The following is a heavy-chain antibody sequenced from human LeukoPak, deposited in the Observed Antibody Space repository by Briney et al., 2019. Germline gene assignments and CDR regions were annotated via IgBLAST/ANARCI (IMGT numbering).Heavy chain of an antibody. V-gene: IGHV1-18*04. Sequence: ASVKVSCKASGYTFTSYSFTWVRQAPGQGLEWMGWISAYIGNTNYAQKFQGRVTITTDTSTSTAHMELRSLRSDDTAVYYCARTVGGALHYDYWGQGTPVTVSS. J-gene: IGHJ4*02. CDR3: ARTVGGALHYDY. CDR1: GYTFTSYS. CDR2: ISAYIGNT. D-gene: IGHD3-10*01.